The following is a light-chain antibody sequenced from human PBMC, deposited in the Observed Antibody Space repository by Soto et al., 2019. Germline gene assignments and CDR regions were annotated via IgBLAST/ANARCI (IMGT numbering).Light chain of an antibody. CDR1: SSDVGAYNF. CDR3: MSFTSSNTYV. V-gene: IGLV2-14*03. J-gene: IGLJ1*01. Sequence: QSALTQPASVSGSPGQSITISCTGTSSDVGAYNFVSWYQHYPDKAPKVVIYDVANRPSGVSYRFSASKSGSTASLTISGLQAEDEADYYCMSFTSSNTYVFGTGTKVTVL. CDR2: DVA.